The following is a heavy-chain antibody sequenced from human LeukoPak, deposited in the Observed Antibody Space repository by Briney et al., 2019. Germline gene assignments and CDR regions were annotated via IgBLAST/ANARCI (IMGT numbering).Heavy chain of an antibody. J-gene: IGHJ6*02. CDR2: FSYSGST. Sequence: SETLSLTCTVSGGSITSDYWSWIRQSPGKGLEWIGYFSYSGSTHYSPSLTSRVAISVDTSRNQFSLKLKSVTAADTAMYYCARADESLVYGMDVWGQGTTVIVSS. CDR3: ARADESLVYGMDV. V-gene: IGHV4-59*08. CDR1: GGSITSDY.